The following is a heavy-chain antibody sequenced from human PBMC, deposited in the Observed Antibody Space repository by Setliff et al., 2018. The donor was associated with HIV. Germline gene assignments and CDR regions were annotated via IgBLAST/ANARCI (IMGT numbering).Heavy chain of an antibody. V-gene: IGHV1-69-2*01. CDR1: GDSFSNSA. J-gene: IGHJ6*02. D-gene: IGHD3-10*01. CDR2: VDPEDGET. CDR3: ATNVWFGESYYYYGMDV. Sequence: ASVKVSCKSSGDSFSNSAIAWVRQAPGQGLEWVGRVDPEDGETIYAEKFQGRVTITADTSTDTAYMELSSLRSEDTAVYYCATNVWFGESYYYYGMDVWGQGTTVTVSS.